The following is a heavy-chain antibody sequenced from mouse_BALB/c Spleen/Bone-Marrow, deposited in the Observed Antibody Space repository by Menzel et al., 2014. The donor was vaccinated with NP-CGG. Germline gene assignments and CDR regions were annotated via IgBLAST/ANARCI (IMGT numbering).Heavy chain of an antibody. Sequence: EVKVVESGGGLVQPGRSLKLSCAASGFDFSGFWMGWVRQAPGKGLEWIGEINPDSSTINYTPSLKDRFIISRDNAKNTLYLQMSKDRSEDTALYCCGRLVYYRVFAYWGQGTLVTVSA. D-gene: IGHD2-14*01. CDR2: INPDSSTI. CDR1: GFDFSGFW. V-gene: IGHV4-1*02. J-gene: IGHJ3*01. CDR3: GRLVYYRVFAY.